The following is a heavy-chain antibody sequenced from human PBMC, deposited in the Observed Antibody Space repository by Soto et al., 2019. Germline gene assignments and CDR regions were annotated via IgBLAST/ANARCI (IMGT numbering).Heavy chain of an antibody. CDR3: ARTGYCSSTSCLDV. D-gene: IGHD2-2*01. J-gene: IGHJ6*04. Sequence: PSETLSLTCTVSGGAISSSNYYWGWIRQPPGKGLEWIGSIYYSESTYYNPSLKSRVTISVDTPKNQFSLKLSSVTAADTAVYYCARTGYCSSTSCLDVWGKGTTVTVSS. CDR1: GGAISSSNYY. CDR2: IYYSEST. V-gene: IGHV4-39*01.